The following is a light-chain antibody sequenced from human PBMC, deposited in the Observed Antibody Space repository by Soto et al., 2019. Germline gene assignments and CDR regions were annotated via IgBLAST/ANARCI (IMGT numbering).Light chain of an antibody. J-gene: IGKJ2*01. V-gene: IGKV3-11*01. CDR2: DAS. CDR1: QSVSSY. CDR3: QQRSNWPRT. Sequence: EIVLTQSPATLSLSPGERATLSCRASQSVSSYLAWYQQKPGQAPRLLIYDASNRATGIPARFSGSGSGTDFPLCIGSLEPEDFAVYYCQQRSNWPRTFGQGTKLEIK.